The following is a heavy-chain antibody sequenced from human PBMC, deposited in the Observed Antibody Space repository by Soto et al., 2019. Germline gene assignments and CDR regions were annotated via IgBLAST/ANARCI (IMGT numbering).Heavy chain of an antibody. CDR1: GGSISSSSYY. J-gene: IGHJ4*02. Sequence: SETLSLTCTVSGGSISSSSYYWGWIRQPPGKGLEWIGSIYYSGSTYYNPSLKSRVTISVDTSKNQFSLKLSSVTAADTAVYYCNRGLWFGENWGQGTLVTVSS. D-gene: IGHD3-10*01. CDR3: NRGLWFGEN. V-gene: IGHV4-39*01. CDR2: IYYSGST.